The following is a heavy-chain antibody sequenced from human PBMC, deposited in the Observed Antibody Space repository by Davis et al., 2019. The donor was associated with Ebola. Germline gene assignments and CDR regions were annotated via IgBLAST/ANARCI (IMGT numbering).Heavy chain of an antibody. CDR1: GFPFSSYP. Sequence: GGSLRLSCAASGFPFSSYPLHWVRQAPGKGLEWMAVILYDGSDAYYADSVKGRFTISRDNSKKTLYLQMNSLRAEDTAVYYCAKSGLSFGVVKYHYGMDVWGKGTTVTVSS. CDR3: AKSGLSFGVVKYHYGMDV. CDR2: ILYDGSDA. J-gene: IGHJ6*04. D-gene: IGHD3-3*01. V-gene: IGHV3-30*04.